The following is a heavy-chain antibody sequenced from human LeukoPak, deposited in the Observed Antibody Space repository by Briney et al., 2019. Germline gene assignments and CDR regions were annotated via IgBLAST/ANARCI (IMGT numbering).Heavy chain of an antibody. V-gene: IGHV6-1*01. D-gene: IGHD2-15*01. CDR3: ARTRYCSGGSCYYGMDV. Sequence: SQTLSLTRAISGDSVSSNSAAWIWIRQSPSRGLEWLGRTYYRSKWYDDYAVSVKSRITINPDTSKNQFSLQLNSVTPGDTAVYYCARTRYCSGGSCYYGMDVWGQGTTVTVSS. J-gene: IGHJ6*02. CDR1: GDSVSSNSAA. CDR2: TYYRSKWYD.